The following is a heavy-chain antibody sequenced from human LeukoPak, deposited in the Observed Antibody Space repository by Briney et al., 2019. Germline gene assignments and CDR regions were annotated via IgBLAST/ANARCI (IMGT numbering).Heavy chain of an antibody. V-gene: IGHV1-18*01. CDR2: ISAYNGNT. J-gene: IGHJ3*02. D-gene: IGHD2-15*01. CDR1: GHTFTSYG. CDR3: ARMLPRVDAFDI. Sequence: ASVKVSCKASGHTFTSYGISWVRKAPGQGLEWMEWISAYNGNTNYAQKLQGRVTMITDTSTSTAYMELRSLRSDDTAVYYCARMLPRVDAFDIWGQGTMVTVSS.